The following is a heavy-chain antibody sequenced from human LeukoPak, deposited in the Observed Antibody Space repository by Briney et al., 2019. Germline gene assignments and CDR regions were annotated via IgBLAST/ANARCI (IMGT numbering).Heavy chain of an antibody. CDR2: ISGSDGST. CDR3: AKVETSGGANCYALDY. J-gene: IGHJ4*02. D-gene: IGHD2-2*01. CDR1: GFTFSSYA. V-gene: IGHV3-23*01. Sequence: GGSLRLSCAASGFTFSSYAMTWVRQAPDKGLEWDSAISGSDGSTYYADSVKGRFTISRDDSQNTLYLQMNSLSAEDTAVYYCAKVETSGGANCYALDYWGQGTLLTVSS.